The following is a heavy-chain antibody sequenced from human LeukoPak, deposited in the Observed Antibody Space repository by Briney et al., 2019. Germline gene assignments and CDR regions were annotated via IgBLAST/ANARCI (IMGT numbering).Heavy chain of an antibody. Sequence: GESLKISCKGSGYSFTSYWIGWVRQMPGKGLEWMGIIYPGDSDTRYSPSFQGQVTISADKPISTAYLQWSSLKASDTAMYYCARHLTVYGDPTDYWGQGTLVTVSS. D-gene: IGHD4-17*01. J-gene: IGHJ4*02. V-gene: IGHV5-51*01. CDR3: ARHLTVYGDPTDY. CDR1: GYSFTSYW. CDR2: IYPGDSDT.